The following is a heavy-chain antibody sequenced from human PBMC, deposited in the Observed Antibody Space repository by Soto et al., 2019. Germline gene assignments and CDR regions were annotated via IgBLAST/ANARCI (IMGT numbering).Heavy chain of an antibody. CDR2: ISYDGSNK. V-gene: IGHV3-30*18. D-gene: IGHD2-2*02. CDR1: GFTFSSYG. Sequence: QVQLVESGGGVVQPGRSLRLSCAASGFTFSSYGMHWVRQAPGKGLEWVAVISYDGSNKYYADSVKGRFTISRDNSKNTLYLQMKSLRAEDTAVYYCAKENGEYCSSTSCYTGYYGMDVWGQGTTVTVSS. J-gene: IGHJ6*02. CDR3: AKENGEYCSSTSCYTGYYGMDV.